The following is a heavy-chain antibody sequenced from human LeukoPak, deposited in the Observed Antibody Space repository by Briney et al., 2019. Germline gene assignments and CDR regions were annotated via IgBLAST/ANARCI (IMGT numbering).Heavy chain of an antibody. CDR2: INTSGGTT. J-gene: IGHJ3*02. D-gene: IGHD5-18*01. V-gene: IGHV3-23*01. CDR3: AKDPPTVMANAFHI. CDR1: GFTFSSYG. Sequence: GGSLRLSCAASGFTFSSYGMSWVRQAPGKGQEWVSGINTSGGTTYYADSVKGRFTTSRDNSKNTLYLQMNSLRADDTAAYYCAKDPPTVMANAFHIWGQGTMVTVSS.